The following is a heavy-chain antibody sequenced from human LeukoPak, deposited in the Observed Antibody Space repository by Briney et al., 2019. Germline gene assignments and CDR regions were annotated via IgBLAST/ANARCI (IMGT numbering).Heavy chain of an antibody. D-gene: IGHD3-10*01. CDR2: ISYDGSNK. J-gene: IGHJ6*03. Sequence: GRSLRLSCAASGFTFSSYAMHWVRQAPGKGLEWVAVISYDGSNKYYADSVKGRFTISRDNSKNTLYLQMNSLRAEDTAVYYCAKEGAYYDSGSYIGHYMDVWGKGTTATVFS. CDR3: AKEGAYYDSGSYIGHYMDV. V-gene: IGHV3-30-3*01. CDR1: GFTFSSYA.